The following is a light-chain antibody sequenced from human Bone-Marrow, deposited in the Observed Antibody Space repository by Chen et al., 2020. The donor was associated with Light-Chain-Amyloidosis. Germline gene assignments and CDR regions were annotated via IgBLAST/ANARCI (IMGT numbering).Light chain of an antibody. CDR3: SSYGTTYV. CDR1: NKXVRNYNF. CDR2: EDD. Sequence: HSALTPPAFVSGSPGQSXXXSCXETNKXVRNYNFVSWYQQQPGKAXRLVIYEDDKRPSEVPSRFSASKSGXXASLTXSGXXPEDEADYYCSSYGTTYVFGSGTTVTVL. J-gene: IGLJ1*01. V-gene: IGLV2-14*02.